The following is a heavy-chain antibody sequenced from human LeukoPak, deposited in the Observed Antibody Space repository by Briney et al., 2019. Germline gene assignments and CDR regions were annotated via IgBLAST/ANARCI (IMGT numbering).Heavy chain of an antibody. CDR3: AREARSYYGSSGYYYFDY. V-gene: IGHV3-66*01. CDR1: GFTVSSNY. J-gene: IGHJ4*02. Sequence: PGGSLRLSCAASGFTVSSNYMNWVRQAPGKGLEWVSIIYSGGSTYYADSVKGRFTISRDNSKNTLYLQMNSLRADDTAVYYCAREARSYYGSSGYYYFDYWGQGTLVTVSS. D-gene: IGHD3-22*01. CDR2: IYSGGST.